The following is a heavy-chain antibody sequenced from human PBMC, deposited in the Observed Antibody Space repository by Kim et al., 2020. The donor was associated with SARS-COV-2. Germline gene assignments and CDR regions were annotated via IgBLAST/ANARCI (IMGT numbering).Heavy chain of an antibody. CDR1: GGAISSGKFY. CDR2: IYFTGST. J-gene: IGHJ6*01. D-gene: IGHD5-18*01. CDR3: ARANGDTGTVNTYYYYG. V-gene: IGHV4-30-4*01. Sequence: SETLSLTCTCSGGAISSGKFYWSWIRQPPGRGLEWIGYIYFTGSTYINASLKSRVTMSIDTSKNQFSLKVSSVTAADTAVYYCARANGDTGTVNTYYYYG.